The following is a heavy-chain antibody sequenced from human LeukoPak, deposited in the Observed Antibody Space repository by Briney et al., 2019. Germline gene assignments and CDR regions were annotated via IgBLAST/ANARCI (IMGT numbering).Heavy chain of an antibody. CDR1: GFALSGYW. V-gene: IGHV3-7*01. CDR3: AGGGGWLVVS. D-gene: IGHD2-8*02. J-gene: IGHJ5*02. Sequence: PGGSLRLSCGAAGFALSGYWMNWVRQAPGKGLEWVANIKQGGIEKNYAHSVKGRFTISRDNVKNSVFLEMNSLRVEDTAVYYCAGGGGWLVVSWGQGTLVTVSS. CDR2: IKQGGIEK.